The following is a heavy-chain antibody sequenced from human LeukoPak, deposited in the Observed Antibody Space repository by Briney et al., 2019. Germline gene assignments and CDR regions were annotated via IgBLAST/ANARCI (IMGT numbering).Heavy chain of an antibody. CDR3: TRDHHWGPDY. V-gene: IGHV1-2*02. Sequence: GASVTVSCKASGYTFTGRYLHLGRQAPGPGLERVGWIRPKSGDIHYAQTFYGRVTLTRDTSINTAYMELTGLTSDDTGVYYCTRDHHWGPDYWGQGTLIIVSS. CDR1: GYTFTGRY. J-gene: IGHJ4*02. D-gene: IGHD3-16*01. CDR2: IRPKSGDI.